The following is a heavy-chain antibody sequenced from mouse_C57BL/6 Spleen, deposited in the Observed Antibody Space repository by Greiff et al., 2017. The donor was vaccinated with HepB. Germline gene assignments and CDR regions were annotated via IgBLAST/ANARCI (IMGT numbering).Heavy chain of an antibody. Sequence: QVQLQQSGAELARPGASVKLSCKASGYTFTSYGISWVKQRTGQGREWIGEIYPRSGNTYDNEKFKGMATLTADKSSSTAYMGRHSLTSEDSAVYFCARRTGSSSYWYFDVWGTGTTVTVSS. V-gene: IGHV1-81*01. D-gene: IGHD1-1*01. CDR2: IYPRSGNT. CDR3: ARRTGSSSYWYFDV. CDR1: GYTFTSYG. J-gene: IGHJ1*03.